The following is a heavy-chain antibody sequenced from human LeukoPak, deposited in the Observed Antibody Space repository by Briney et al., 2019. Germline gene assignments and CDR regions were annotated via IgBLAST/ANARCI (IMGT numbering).Heavy chain of an antibody. J-gene: IGHJ3*02. CDR3: ARDRIIYGDYGDAFDI. CDR2: ITSSSSYI. CDR1: GFTFSSYS. Sequence: GGSLRLSCAASGFTFSSYSMNWVRXAPGKXXEWVSSITSSSSYIFYTDSVKGRFTISRDNAKNSLYLQMNSLRAEDTAVYYCARDRIIYGDYGDAFDIWGQGTMVTVSP. D-gene: IGHD4-17*01. V-gene: IGHV3-21*01.